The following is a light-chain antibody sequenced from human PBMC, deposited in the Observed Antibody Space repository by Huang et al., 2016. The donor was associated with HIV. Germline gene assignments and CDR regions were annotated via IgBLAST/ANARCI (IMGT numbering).Light chain of an antibody. CDR3: QQLSAYPLS. V-gene: IGKV1-9*01. CDR1: HDINTY. Sequence: QLTQSPSSLSASIGDRVTIACRASHDINTYLAWYQQKPWRAPKLLIYGASTLQTVVPSRFRGFGSGTAFSLTITSLQPDDFAVYYCQQLSAYPLSFGPGTTVD. CDR2: GAS. J-gene: IGKJ3*01.